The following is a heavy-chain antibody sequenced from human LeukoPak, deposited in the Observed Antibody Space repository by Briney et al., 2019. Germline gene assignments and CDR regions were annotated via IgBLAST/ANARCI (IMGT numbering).Heavy chain of an antibody. D-gene: IGHD3-10*01. CDR2: MNPNSGNT. V-gene: IGHV1-8*03. CDR3: ARVVRGVIDY. Sequence: GASVKVSCKASGYTFTSYDINWVRQATGQGLEWMGWMNPNSGNTGYAQKFQGRVTITRNASISTAYMELNSLRFEDRAVYYCARVVRGVIDYWGQGTLVTVSS. J-gene: IGHJ4*02. CDR1: GYTFTSYD.